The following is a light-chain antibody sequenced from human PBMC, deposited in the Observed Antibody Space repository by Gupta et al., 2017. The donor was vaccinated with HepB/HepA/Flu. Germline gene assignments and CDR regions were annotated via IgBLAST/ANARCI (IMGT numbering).Light chain of an antibody. CDR3: QSYDSSLSGWV. CDR1: RSNIGAGYD. CDR2: GNT. J-gene: IGLJ3*02. V-gene: IGLV1-40*01. Sequence: SVLLQLPSVSWAPGPTVTISCPCSRSNIGAGYDVHWYQQLPGTAPKLLIHGNTNRPSGVPDRFSGSNSGTSASLAITGLQAEDEADYFCQSYDSSLSGWVFGGGTKLTVL.